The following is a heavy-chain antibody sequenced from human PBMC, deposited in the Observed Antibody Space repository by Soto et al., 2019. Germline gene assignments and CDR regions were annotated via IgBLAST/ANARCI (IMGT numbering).Heavy chain of an antibody. CDR2: ISWDGGST. CDR1: GFTFDDYT. CDR3: AKALAVAGYYYYYYGMDV. D-gene: IGHD6-19*01. Sequence: GGSLRLSCAASGFTFDDYTMHWVRQAPGKGLEWVSLISWDGGSTYYADSVKGRFTISRDNSKNSLYLQMNSLRTEDTALYYCAKALAVAGYYYYYYGMDVWGQGTTVTVSS. V-gene: IGHV3-43*01. J-gene: IGHJ6*02.